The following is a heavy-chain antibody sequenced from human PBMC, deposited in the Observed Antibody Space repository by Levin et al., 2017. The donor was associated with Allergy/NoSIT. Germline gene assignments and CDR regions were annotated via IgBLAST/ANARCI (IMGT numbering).Heavy chain of an antibody. V-gene: IGHV3-23*01. CDR2: IKKTGDT. Sequence: GGSLRLSCAVSGFTLSTYAMGWVRQSPGKGLEWVSTIKKTGDTHYADSVKGRFTISRDNSKNSLYLQMNNLGDEDTAVYYCAGAVGSIDPFDIWGQGTMVTVSS. CDR3: AGAVGSIDPFDI. D-gene: IGHD1-26*01. CDR1: GFTLSTYA. J-gene: IGHJ3*02.